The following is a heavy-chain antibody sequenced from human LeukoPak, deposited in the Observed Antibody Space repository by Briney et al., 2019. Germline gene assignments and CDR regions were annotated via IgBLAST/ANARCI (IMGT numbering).Heavy chain of an antibody. CDR2: MSYDGGEK. CDR1: GSFSGHL. J-gene: IGHJ4*02. CDR3: AREGDRHFTFDY. V-gene: IGHV3-30*01. D-gene: IGHD2/OR15-2a*01. Sequence: GGSLRLSCAASGSFSGHLLHWVRQAPGKGLEWVAGMSYDGGEKYYADSVRGRFAISRDNSKNTVYLEMNSLRPEDAAVYYCAREGDRHFTFDYWGRGTLVTVSS.